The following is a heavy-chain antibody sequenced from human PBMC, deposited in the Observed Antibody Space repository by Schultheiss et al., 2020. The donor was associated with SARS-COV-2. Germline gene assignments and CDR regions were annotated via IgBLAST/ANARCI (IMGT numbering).Heavy chain of an antibody. J-gene: IGHJ4*02. CDR2: SNPSGKT. D-gene: IGHD1-26*01. V-gene: IGHV4-34*01. CDR3: ARNPLGGPHYFDY. CDR1: GGSFSDYY. Sequence: GSLRLSCAVYGGSFSDYYWSWVRQTPGRGLEWIGESNPSGKTNYNPSLKSRVTISVDTSKNQFSLKLSSVTAADTAVYSCARNPLGGPHYFDYWGQGTLVTVSS.